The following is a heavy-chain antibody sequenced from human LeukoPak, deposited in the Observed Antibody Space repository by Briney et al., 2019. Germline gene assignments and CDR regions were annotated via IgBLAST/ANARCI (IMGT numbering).Heavy chain of an antibody. CDR3: TRVAQSGPTGWFDP. CDR2: ISSTGSYI. D-gene: IGHD1-1*01. J-gene: IGHJ5*02. Sequence: GGSLRLSCAASGFTVSSNYMSWVRQAPGKALEWVSSISSTGSYIYYADSVKGRFTISRDNPGNVVYLQMDSLRAEDTAVYYCTRVAQSGPTGWFDPWGQGTLVTVSS. V-gene: IGHV3-21*01. CDR1: GFTVSSNY.